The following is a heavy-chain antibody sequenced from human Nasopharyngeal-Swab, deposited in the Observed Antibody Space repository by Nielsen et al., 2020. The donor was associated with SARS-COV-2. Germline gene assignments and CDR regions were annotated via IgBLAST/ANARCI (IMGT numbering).Heavy chain of an antibody. D-gene: IGHD5-12*01. Sequence: GESMKISCAASGCTVSNNHRTWVREAPGKGQEGVSIIYGLGNTYYGDSVKGRFTISRDNSRNTVYLQMDTLRAEDTAVYYCAGFGGYSYWGQGTQVTVSS. CDR3: AGFGGYSY. CDR2: IYGLGNT. J-gene: IGHJ4*02. V-gene: IGHV3-53*01. CDR1: GCTVSNNH.